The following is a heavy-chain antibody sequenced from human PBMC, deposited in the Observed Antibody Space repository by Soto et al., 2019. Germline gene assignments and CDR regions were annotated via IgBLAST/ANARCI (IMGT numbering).Heavy chain of an antibody. J-gene: IGHJ5*02. CDR1: GFTFSSYG. D-gene: IGHD6-13*01. Sequence: QVQLVESGGGVVQPGRSLRLSCAASGFTFSSYGMHWVRQAPGKGLEWVAVISYDGSNKYYADSVKGRFTISRDNSKKPLYLQMNSLRAEDTAVYYCAKDLIAAAGTGNWFDPWGQGTLVTVSS. V-gene: IGHV3-30*18. CDR3: AKDLIAAAGTGNWFDP. CDR2: ISYDGSNK.